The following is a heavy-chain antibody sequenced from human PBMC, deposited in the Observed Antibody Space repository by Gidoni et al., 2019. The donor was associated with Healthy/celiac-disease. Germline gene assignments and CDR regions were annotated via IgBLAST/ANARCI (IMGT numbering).Heavy chain of an antibody. Sequence: QVQLQQWGAGLLKPSETLSLTCAVYGGSFRGYYWSWIRPPPGKGLEWIGEINHSGSTNYNPSLKSRVTISVDTSKNQFSLKLSSVTAADTAVYYCARKRLSSSRAGGCDYWGQGTLVTVSS. CDR1: GGSFRGYY. CDR3: ARKRLSSSRAGGCDY. CDR2: INHSGST. V-gene: IGHV4-34*01. J-gene: IGHJ4*02. D-gene: IGHD6-13*01.